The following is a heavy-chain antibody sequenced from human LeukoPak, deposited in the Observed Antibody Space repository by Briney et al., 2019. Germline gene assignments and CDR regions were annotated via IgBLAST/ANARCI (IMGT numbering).Heavy chain of an antibody. V-gene: IGHV5-51*01. D-gene: IGHD2-2*01. CDR3: ARIGYCSSTSCFPFDY. J-gene: IGHJ4*02. Sequence: GESLKISCKGSGYSLTSYWLGWVRQMPGKGLEWMGIIYPGDSDTRYSPSFQGQVTISADKSISTAYLQWSSLKASDTAMYYCARIGYCSSTSCFPFDYWGQGTLVTVSS. CDR1: GYSLTSYW. CDR2: IYPGDSDT.